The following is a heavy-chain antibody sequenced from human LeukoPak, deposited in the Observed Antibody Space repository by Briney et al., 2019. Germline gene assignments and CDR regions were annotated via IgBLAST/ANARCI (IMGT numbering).Heavy chain of an antibody. CDR3: ARHVLWPSWASRDGWNWFDP. D-gene: IGHD3-10*02. V-gene: IGHV4-38-2*02. CDR1: TFTISSVYY. J-gene: IGHJ5*02. Sequence: PSETLSFTCTVYTFTISSVYYWGWIRQPPGEGLGRIGSIYDSASSSYNLPLRIPVTISVDTSKNQFSLKLSSVTAADTAVYYCARHVLWPSWASRDGWNWFDPWGEGTLVTVSS. CDR2: IYDSASS.